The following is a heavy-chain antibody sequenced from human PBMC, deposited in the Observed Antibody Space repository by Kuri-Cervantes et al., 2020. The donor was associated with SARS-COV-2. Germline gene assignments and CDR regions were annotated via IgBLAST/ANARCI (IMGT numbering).Heavy chain of an antibody. J-gene: IGHJ4*02. D-gene: IGHD6-19*01. CDR3: ARELGYSSAWSQGDYFDN. CDR1: GGSISTYY. Sequence: ESLKISCTVSGGSISTYYWSWIRQPPGKGLEWIGYIYNSGSTNYNPSLKSRVTISVDTSKNQFSLKLSSVTAADTAVYYCARELGYSSAWSQGDYFDNWGQGNRV. V-gene: IGHV4-59*01. CDR2: IYNSGST.